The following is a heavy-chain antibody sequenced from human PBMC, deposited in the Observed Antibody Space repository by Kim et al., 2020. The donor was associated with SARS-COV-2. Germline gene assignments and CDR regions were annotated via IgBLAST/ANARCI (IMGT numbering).Heavy chain of an antibody. J-gene: IGHJ6*02. Sequence: GGSLRLSCAASGFTFSNAWMSWVRQAPGKGLEWVGRIKSKTDGGTTDYAAPVKGRFTISRDDSKNTLYLQMNSLKTEDTAVYYCTTDHAPYDGPYHYYGMDVWGQGTTVTVSS. V-gene: IGHV3-15*01. CDR3: TTDHAPYDGPYHYYGMDV. CDR2: IKSKTDGGTT. CDR1: GFTFSNAW. D-gene: IGHD5-12*01.